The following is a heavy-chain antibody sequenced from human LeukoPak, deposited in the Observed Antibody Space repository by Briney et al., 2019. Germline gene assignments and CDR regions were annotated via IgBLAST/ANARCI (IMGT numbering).Heavy chain of an antibody. CDR3: ARWDSSSSGRGGDY. CDR2: IYPGDSDT. CDR1: GYSFTSYW. J-gene: IGHJ4*02. Sequence: GESLKISCTGSGYSFTSYWIAWVRQMPGKGMEWMGIIYPGDSDTRYSPSFQGQVNISADKSISTAYLQWSSLRASDIAMYYCARWDSSSSGRGGDYWGQGTLVTVSS. V-gene: IGHV5-51*01. D-gene: IGHD6-6*01.